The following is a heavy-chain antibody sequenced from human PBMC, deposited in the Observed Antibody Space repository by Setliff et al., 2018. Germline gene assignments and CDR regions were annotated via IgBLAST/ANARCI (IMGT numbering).Heavy chain of an antibody. CDR3: ARASRFGTTMWRGDYYMDV. J-gene: IGHJ6*03. CDR2: INTNTGNP. CDR1: GYTFTSYA. V-gene: IGHV7-4-1*02. D-gene: IGHD3-10*01. Sequence: GASVKVSCKASGYTFTSYAMGWMRQAPGQRLEWMGWINTNTGNPSYAQDFTGRFVFSLDTSVSTAYLQISSLKADDTAIYYCARASRFGTTMWRGDYYMDVWGKGTTVTVSS.